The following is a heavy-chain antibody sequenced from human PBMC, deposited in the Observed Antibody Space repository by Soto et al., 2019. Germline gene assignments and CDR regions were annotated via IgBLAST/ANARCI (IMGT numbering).Heavy chain of an antibody. Sequence: SETLSLTCTVSCGTITYYYWSWIRQAPGKGLEWLGYIFDGGSANYNPSLKSRVSFSLDKSQNQLSLKLTSVTGADTAIYYCVSVEGTPTVTGDYYYYYAEDAWGQGTAVTVSS. CDR3: VSVEGTPTVTGDYYYYYAEDA. CDR2: IFDGGSA. J-gene: IGHJ6*02. D-gene: IGHD4-17*01. V-gene: IGHV4-59*12. CDR1: CGTITYYY.